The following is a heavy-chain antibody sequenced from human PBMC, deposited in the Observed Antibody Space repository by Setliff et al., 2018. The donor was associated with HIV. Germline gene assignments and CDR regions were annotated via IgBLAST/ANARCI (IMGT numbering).Heavy chain of an antibody. V-gene: IGHV4-4*08. Sequence: PSETLSLTCSVSGISINGYYWSWIRQSPRTRLEWIGYVSSIGNTNYNPSLKSRVTISVDTSKNQFSLQLNSVTAADTAVYFCARTRAPYLFDFWGQGAQVTVSS. CDR2: VSSIGNT. CDR3: ARTRAPYLFDF. J-gene: IGHJ4*02. CDR1: GISINGYY.